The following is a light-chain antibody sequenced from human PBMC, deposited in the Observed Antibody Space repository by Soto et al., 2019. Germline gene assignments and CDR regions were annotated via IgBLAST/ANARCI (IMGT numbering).Light chain of an antibody. CDR2: DAS. CDR1: QSISRS. Sequence: DIQMTQSPSTLSASVGDRVTITCRASQSISRSLAWYQQKSGKAPKLLIHDASSLESGVPSRFSGSGFGTEFTLTISGLQPDDFATYYCQQYQSYFLTFGPGTTVDMK. J-gene: IGKJ3*01. V-gene: IGKV1-5*01. CDR3: QQYQSYFLT.